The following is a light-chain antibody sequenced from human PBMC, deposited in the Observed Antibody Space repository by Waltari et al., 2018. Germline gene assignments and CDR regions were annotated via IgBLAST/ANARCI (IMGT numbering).Light chain of an antibody. CDR2: DAA. V-gene: IGKV3-11*01. CDR3: QQRSNWPMYT. CDR1: QSVGTF. J-gene: IGKJ2*01. Sequence: EIVLTQSTATLSVSSGESATLSCRASQSVGTFLAWFQQKPGQAPRLLIYDAAKRSTGIPARFSGSGSGTDFSLTIRSLEPEDFAIYYCQQRSNWPMYTFGQGTKLEIK.